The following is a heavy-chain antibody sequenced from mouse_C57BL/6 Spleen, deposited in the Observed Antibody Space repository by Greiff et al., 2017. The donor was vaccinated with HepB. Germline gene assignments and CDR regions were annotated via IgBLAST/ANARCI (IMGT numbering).Heavy chain of an antibody. CDR1: GFNIKDYY. CDR2: IDLEDGET. CDR3: ARSSTVVATDWYFDV. J-gene: IGHJ1*03. D-gene: IGHD1-1*01. Sequence: EVQLQQSGAELVKPGASVKLSCTASGFNIKDYYMHWVKQRTEQGLEWIGRIDLEDGETKYAPKFQGKATITADTSSNTAYLQLSSLTSEDTAVYYCARSSTVVATDWYFDVWGTGTTVTVSS. V-gene: IGHV14-2*01.